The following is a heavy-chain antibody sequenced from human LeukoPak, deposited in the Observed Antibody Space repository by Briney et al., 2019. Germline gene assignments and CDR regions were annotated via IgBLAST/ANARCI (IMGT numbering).Heavy chain of an antibody. D-gene: IGHD2-8*01. CDR2: ISYDGSNK. J-gene: IGHJ4*02. V-gene: IGHV3-30*18. CDR3: AKDTGSWSPDY. CDR1: GFTFSSYG. Sequence: GSLRLSCAASGFTFSSYGMHWVRQAPGKGLEWVAVISYDGSNKYYADSVKGRFTISRDNSKNTLYLQMNSLRAEDTAVYYCAKDTGSWSPDYWGRGTLVTVSS.